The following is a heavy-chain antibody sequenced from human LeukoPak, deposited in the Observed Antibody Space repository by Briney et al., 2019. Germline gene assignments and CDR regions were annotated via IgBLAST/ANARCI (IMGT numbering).Heavy chain of an antibody. Sequence: ASVKVSCKASGYTFSDYYVHWVRQAPGQGLEWMGWINPNSGGTKYAQRFQDRVTMTRDTSITTAYIELSSLRSDDTAVYYCARDKAEGSSHFYMDVWGKGTTVTVSS. V-gene: IGHV1-2*02. CDR1: GYTFSDYY. CDR2: INPNSGGT. J-gene: IGHJ6*03. D-gene: IGHD6-13*01. CDR3: ARDKAEGSSHFYMDV.